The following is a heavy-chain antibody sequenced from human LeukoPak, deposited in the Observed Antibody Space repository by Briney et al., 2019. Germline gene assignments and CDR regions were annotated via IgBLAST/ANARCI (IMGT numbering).Heavy chain of an antibody. V-gene: IGHV3-30-3*01. D-gene: IGHD6-19*01. CDR1: GFTFSSYA. CDR3: ASETLAVAGPGAFDI. J-gene: IGHJ3*02. CDR2: ISYDGSNK. Sequence: GRSLRLSCADSGFTFSSYAMHWVRQAPGKGLEWVAVISYDGSNKYYADSVKGRFTISRDNSKNTLYLQMNSLRAEDTAVYYCASETLAVAGPGAFDIWGQGTMVTVSS.